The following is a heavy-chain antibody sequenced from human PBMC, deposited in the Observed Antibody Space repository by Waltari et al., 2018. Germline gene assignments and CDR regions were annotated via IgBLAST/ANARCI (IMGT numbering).Heavy chain of an antibody. J-gene: IGHJ3*02. V-gene: IGHV3-48*01. CDR2: ISSSTSTT. D-gene: IGHD5-18*01. CDR1: GFTFSTYS. CDR3: ARGRDGYSQDVFDI. Sequence: EVQLVESGGGLVQPGGSLRLSWAASGFTFSTYSMNWVRQAPGKGVEWVSYISSSTSTTYYADSVKGRFTISRDNAKNSLYLQMNSLRAEDTAVYYCARGRDGYSQDVFDIWGQGTMVSVSS.